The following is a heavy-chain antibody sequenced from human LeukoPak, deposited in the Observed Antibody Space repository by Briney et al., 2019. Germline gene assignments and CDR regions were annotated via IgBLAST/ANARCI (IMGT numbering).Heavy chain of an antibody. CDR1: GYTFTSYD. D-gene: IGHD7-27*01. J-gene: IGHJ5*02. CDR3: ARDGSRPPSWGFDP. Sequence: GASVKVSCKASGYTFTSYDINWVRQATGQGLEWMGWMNPNSGNTGYAQKFQGRVTMTRDTSTSTVYMELSSLRSEDTAVYYCARDGSRPPSWGFDPWGQGTLVTVSS. V-gene: IGHV1-8*02. CDR2: MNPNSGNT.